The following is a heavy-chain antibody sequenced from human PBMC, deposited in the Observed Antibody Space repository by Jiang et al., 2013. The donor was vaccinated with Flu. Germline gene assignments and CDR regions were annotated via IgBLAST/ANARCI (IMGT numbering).Heavy chain of an antibody. CDR3: ARILNFDAFDI. Sequence: GKALEWLALIYWNDDKRYSPSLKSRLTITKDTSKNQVVLTMTNMDPVDTATYYCARILNFDAFDIWGQGTMVTVSS. V-gene: IGHV2-5*01. J-gene: IGHJ3*02. D-gene: IGHD2/OR15-2a*01. CDR2: IYWNDDK.